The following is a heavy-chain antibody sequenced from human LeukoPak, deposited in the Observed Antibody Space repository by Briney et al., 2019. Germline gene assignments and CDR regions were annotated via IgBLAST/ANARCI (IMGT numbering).Heavy chain of an antibody. CDR3: ARIKFIGGLIEEYFFDY. Sequence: PSETLSLTCTVSGGSINNYYWSWIRQPPGKGLEWIRYVYYSGSTKYNPSLKSRVIISVDTSKNQFSLNLGSVTAADTAVYYCARIKFIGGLIEEYFFDYWGQGTLVTVSS. CDR2: VYYSGST. D-gene: IGHD3-16*02. V-gene: IGHV4-59*01. CDR1: GGSINNYY. J-gene: IGHJ4*02.